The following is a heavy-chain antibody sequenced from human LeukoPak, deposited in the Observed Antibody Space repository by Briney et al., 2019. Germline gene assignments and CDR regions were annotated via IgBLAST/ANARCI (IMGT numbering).Heavy chain of an antibody. Sequence: ASVKVSCKPSGYTFTGYYLHWVRQAPGQGLEWMGWVNPNTGGTNYAQKFQGRVTMTRDTSISTAYMELSRLRSDDTAVYYCARLQSGYNSDAFDIWGQGTMVAVSS. CDR3: ARLQSGYNSDAFDI. D-gene: IGHD5-12*01. V-gene: IGHV1-2*02. J-gene: IGHJ3*02. CDR1: GYTFTGYY. CDR2: VNPNTGGT.